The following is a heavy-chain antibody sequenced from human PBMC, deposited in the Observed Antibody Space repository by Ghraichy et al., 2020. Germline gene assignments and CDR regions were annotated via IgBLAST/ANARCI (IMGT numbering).Heavy chain of an antibody. V-gene: IGHV3-7*01. Sequence: GGSLRLSCAVSGFNFAGPWMSWVRQTPGRGLEWLANIKPDGTDKYYVDSVRGRFTISRDNAKNSLYLQMNDLRAEVTAVYYCATSRGAYWGQGTLVTVSS. CDR1: GFNFAGPW. J-gene: IGHJ4*02. CDR3: ATSRGAY. CDR2: IKPDGTDK. D-gene: IGHD6-19*01.